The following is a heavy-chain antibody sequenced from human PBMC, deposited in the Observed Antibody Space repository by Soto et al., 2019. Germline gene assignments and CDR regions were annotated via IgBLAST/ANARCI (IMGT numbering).Heavy chain of an antibody. V-gene: IGHV5-51*01. Sequence: GEFLMISCKASGYSFTSYWIGWVCQMPGKGLEWMGIIYPSDSDTRYSPSFQGQVTISADKSISTAYLQWSSLKASDTDMYYCARAWGGYSSLYYYGMDVWGPGTTVTVSS. CDR3: ARAWGGYSSLYYYGMDV. CDR1: GYSFTSYW. D-gene: IGHD3-3*01. J-gene: IGHJ6*02. CDR2: IYPSDSDT.